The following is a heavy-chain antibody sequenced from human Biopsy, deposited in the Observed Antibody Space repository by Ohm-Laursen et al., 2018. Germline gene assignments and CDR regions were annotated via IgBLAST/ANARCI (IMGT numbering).Heavy chain of an antibody. J-gene: IGHJ4*02. CDR1: GDSVTKYY. CDR3: ALGGGSYVNFDN. D-gene: IGHD1-26*01. Sequence: SETLSLTCTVSGDSVTKYYWSWIRQPPGKGLEWIGHIYYSVMTNYNPSLQSRVSISVDTSRNQVSLTLSSVTAADTAVYYCALGGGSYVNFDNWGQGTLVTVSS. V-gene: IGHV4-59*02. CDR2: IYYSVMT.